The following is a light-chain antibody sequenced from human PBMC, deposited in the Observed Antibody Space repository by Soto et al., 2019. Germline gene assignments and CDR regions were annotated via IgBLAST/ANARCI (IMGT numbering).Light chain of an antibody. Sequence: SARRASQTISSWLAWFQQRPGKAPKLLIYKASTLKSGVPSRFSVSRSGTEYALTMRCRHPCDSATHNCEHYSSAAGTYGQGTKVDIK. J-gene: IGKJ1*01. CDR2: KAS. V-gene: IGKV1-5*03. CDR3: EHYSSAAGT. CDR1: QTISSW.